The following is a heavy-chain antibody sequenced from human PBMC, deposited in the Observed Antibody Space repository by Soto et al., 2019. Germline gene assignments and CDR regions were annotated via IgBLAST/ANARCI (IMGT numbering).Heavy chain of an antibody. J-gene: IGHJ4*02. CDR1: GGSFSGYY. D-gene: IGHD6-13*01. Sequence: QVQLQQWGAGLLKPSETLSLTCAVYGGSFSGYYWSWIRQPPGKGLEWIGEINHSGSTNYNPSLKSRVTISVDTSKNQFSLKLSSVTAADTAVYYCARGSSSSWYVDYWGQGTLVTVSS. CDR3: ARGSSSSWYVDY. V-gene: IGHV4-34*01. CDR2: INHSGST.